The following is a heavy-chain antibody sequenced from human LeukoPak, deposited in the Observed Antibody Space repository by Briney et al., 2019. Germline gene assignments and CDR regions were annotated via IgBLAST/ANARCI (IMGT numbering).Heavy chain of an antibody. V-gene: IGHV3-23*01. D-gene: IGHD2-2*03. Sequence: GGTLRLSCAASGFAFSSYGMSWVRQAPGKGLEWVSGISGSGSGTYYADSVKGRFTISRDNSKNTLHLQMNSLRAEDTAVYYCATHGSAHYYMDVWGKGTTVTISS. CDR3: ATHGSAHYYMDV. CDR2: ISGSGSGT. CDR1: GFAFSSYG. J-gene: IGHJ6*03.